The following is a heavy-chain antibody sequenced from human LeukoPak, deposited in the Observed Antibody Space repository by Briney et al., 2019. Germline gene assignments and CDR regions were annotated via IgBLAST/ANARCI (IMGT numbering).Heavy chain of an antibody. Sequence: GGSLRLSCSASGFTFSSYCMNWVRQAPGKGLEWVANIEQHGNEKYYMDSVKGRFTISRDNAKNSLHLEMNSLRAEDTAVYYCAGGDYYGSGSARRHWFDPWGQGTLVTVSS. V-gene: IGHV3-7*04. CDR1: GFTFSSYC. CDR2: IEQHGNEK. J-gene: IGHJ5*02. D-gene: IGHD3-10*01. CDR3: AGGDYYGSGSARRHWFDP.